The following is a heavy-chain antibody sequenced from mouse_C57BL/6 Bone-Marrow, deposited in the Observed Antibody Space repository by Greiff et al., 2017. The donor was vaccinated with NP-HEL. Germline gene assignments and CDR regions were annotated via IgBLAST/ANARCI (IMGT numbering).Heavy chain of an antibody. V-gene: IGHV5-6*01. D-gene: IGHD1-1*01. J-gene: IGHJ1*03. CDR3: ARPNYYYGRWYFDV. CDR2: ISSGGSYT. CDR1: GGRCSVGG. Sequence: EVKLVESGGDLVKNGGERKGGGGGGGGRCSVGGVGGGGESADKRLEWVATISSGGSYTYYPDSVKGRFTISRDNAKNTLYLQMSSLKSEDTAMYYCARPNYYYGRWYFDVWGTGTTVTVSS.